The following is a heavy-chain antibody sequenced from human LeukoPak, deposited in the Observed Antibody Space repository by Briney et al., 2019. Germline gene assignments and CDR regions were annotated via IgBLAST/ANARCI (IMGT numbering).Heavy chain of an antibody. D-gene: IGHD3-10*01. CDR2: INHSGST. J-gene: IGHJ4*02. CDR3: ARGSGSHWIDY. Sequence: SETLSLTCAVYGGSFSGYYWSWIRQPPGKGLEWIGEINHSGSTNYNPSLKSRVTISVDTSKNQFSLKLSSVTAADTAVYYCARGSGSHWIDYWGQGTLVTVSS. V-gene: IGHV4-34*01. CDR1: GGSFSGYY.